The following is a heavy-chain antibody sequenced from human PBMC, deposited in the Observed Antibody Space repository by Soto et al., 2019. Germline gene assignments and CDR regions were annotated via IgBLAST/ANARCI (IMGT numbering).Heavy chain of an antibody. V-gene: IGHV3-73*01. CDR1: GFTFSGSA. CDR3: TSSGESDAFDI. D-gene: IGHD7-27*01. Sequence: GGSLRLSCAASGFTFSGSAMHWVRQASGKGLEWVGRIRSKANSYATAYAASVKGRFTISRDDSKNTAYLQMNSLKTEYTAVYYCTSSGESDAFDIWGQGTMVTVSS. CDR2: IRSKANSYAT. J-gene: IGHJ3*02.